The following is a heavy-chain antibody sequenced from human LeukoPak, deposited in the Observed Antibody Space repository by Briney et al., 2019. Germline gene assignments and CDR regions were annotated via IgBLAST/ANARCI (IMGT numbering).Heavy chain of an antibody. Sequence: PGGSLRLSCAASGFTVSSNYMSWVRQAPGKGLEWVSVIYSDGNTYYADSVKGRFTISRDNAKNSLYLQMNSLRAEDTAVYYCARRTYDPSLMAHLDYWGQGTLVTVSS. CDR3: ARRTYDPSLMAHLDY. CDR2: IYSDGNT. D-gene: IGHD5-12*01. J-gene: IGHJ4*02. CDR1: GFTVSSNY. V-gene: IGHV3-53*01.